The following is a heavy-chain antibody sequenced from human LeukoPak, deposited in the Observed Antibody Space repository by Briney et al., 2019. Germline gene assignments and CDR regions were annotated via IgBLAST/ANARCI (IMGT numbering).Heavy chain of an antibody. CDR1: GFPFSSYG. J-gene: IGHJ4*02. V-gene: IGHV3-33*01. CDR3: ARVGYCSSTSCPFDY. D-gene: IGHD2-2*03. CDR2: IWYDGSNK. Sequence: GRSLRLSCAASGFPFSSYGMHWVRQASGKGLEWVAVIWYDGSNKYYADSVKGRFTISRDNSKNTLYLQMNSLRAEDTAVYYCARVGYCSSTSCPFDYWGQGTLVTVSS.